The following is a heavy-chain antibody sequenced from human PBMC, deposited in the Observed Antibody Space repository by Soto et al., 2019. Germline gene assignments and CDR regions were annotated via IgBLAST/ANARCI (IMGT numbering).Heavy chain of an antibody. J-gene: IGHJ4*02. D-gene: IGHD2-8*01. V-gene: IGHV3-48*03. Sequence: GGSLTLSCAVSGFNFSNYDMNWVRQAPGGGLEWIAFISGTGFTTYYADSAWPRFTISRDNSQSALFLHMDSLTVDHSGIYFCSRGCVYWGQGVPVTVSS. CDR1: GFNFSNYD. CDR2: ISGTGFTT. CDR3: SRGCVY.